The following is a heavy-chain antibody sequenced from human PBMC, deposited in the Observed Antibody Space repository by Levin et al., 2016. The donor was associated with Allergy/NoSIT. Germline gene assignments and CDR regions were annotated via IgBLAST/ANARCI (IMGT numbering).Heavy chain of an antibody. CDR2: INWDGGRT. CDR1: GFIFDDYG. Sequence: GGSLRLSCAASGFIFDDYGMSWVRQAPGKGLEWVSGINWDGGRTGHADSLKGRFTISRDNAKNFLYLQMSSLRAEDTALYYCARDKGWGGGMDVWGQGTAVTVSS. J-gene: IGHJ6*02. V-gene: IGHV3-20*04. D-gene: IGHD1-26*01. CDR3: ARDKGWGGGMDV.